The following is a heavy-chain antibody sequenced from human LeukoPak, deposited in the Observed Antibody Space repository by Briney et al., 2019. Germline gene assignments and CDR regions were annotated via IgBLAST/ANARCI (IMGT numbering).Heavy chain of an antibody. D-gene: IGHD1-7*01. CDR3: ARPNADWNYDAFDI. CDR2: IKQDGSEK. Sequence: GGSLRLSCAASGFTFSSYWMSWVRQAPGKGLEWVANIKQDGSEKYYVDSVKGRFTISRDNAKNSLYLQMNSLRAEDTAVYYCARPNADWNYDAFDIWGQGTMVTVSS. J-gene: IGHJ3*02. V-gene: IGHV3-7*01. CDR1: GFTFSSYW.